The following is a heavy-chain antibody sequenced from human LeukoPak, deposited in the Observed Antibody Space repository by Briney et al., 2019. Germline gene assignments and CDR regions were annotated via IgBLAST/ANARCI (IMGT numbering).Heavy chain of an antibody. J-gene: IGHJ4*02. D-gene: IGHD3-22*01. CDR3: ARVSYDSSGYYYQFDY. V-gene: IGHV4-59*01. CDR1: GGSISSYY. Sequence: SETLSLTCTVSGGSISSYYWSWIRQPPGKGLEWIGYIFYSGSTNYNPSLKSRVTISVDTSKNQFSLKLSSVTAADTAVYYCARVSYDSSGYYYQFDYWGQGTLVTVSS. CDR2: IFYSGST.